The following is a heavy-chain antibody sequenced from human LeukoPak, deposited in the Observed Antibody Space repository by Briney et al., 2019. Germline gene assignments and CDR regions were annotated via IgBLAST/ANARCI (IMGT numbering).Heavy chain of an antibody. Sequence: GGSLRLSCAASGFTFNSYGMHWVRQAPGKGLEWVAVISDDGSNTYYADSVKGRFTISRDNSKNTLYLQLNSLRTEDTAVYYCAKDADTATIIYWYFDLWGRGTLVTVSS. V-gene: IGHV3-30*18. CDR2: ISDDGSNT. J-gene: IGHJ2*01. D-gene: IGHD5-18*01. CDR1: GFTFNSYG. CDR3: AKDADTATIIYWYFDL.